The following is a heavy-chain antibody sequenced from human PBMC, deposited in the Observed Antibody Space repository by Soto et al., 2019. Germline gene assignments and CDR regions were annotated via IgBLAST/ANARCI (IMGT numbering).Heavy chain of an antibody. CDR1: GFTFSSYG. V-gene: IGHV3-33*01. J-gene: IGHJ6*02. Sequence: GGSLRLCCAASGFTFSSYGLHWVRQAPGKGLEWVAVTWYDGSNKYYADSVKGRFNISRDNSKNTLYLQMNSLRAEDTAVYYCAREVDSSSWSYYYYYYGMDVWGQGTTVTVSS. CDR2: TWYDGSNK. D-gene: IGHD6-13*01. CDR3: AREVDSSSWSYYYYYYGMDV.